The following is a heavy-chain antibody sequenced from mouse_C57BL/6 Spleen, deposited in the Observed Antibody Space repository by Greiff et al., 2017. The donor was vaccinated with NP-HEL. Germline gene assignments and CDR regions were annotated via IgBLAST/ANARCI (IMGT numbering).Heavy chain of an antibody. CDR3: ARDRVPYGNFYFDY. CDR2: ISYDGSN. D-gene: IGHD2-1*01. J-gene: IGHJ2*01. CDR1: GYSITSGYY. V-gene: IGHV3-6*01. Sequence: EVQLQESGPGLVKPSQSLSLTCSVTGYSITSGYYWNWIRQFPGNKLEWMGYISYDGSNNYNPSLKNRISITRDTSKNQFFLKLNSVTTEDTATYYCARDRVPYGNFYFDYWGQGTTLTVSS.